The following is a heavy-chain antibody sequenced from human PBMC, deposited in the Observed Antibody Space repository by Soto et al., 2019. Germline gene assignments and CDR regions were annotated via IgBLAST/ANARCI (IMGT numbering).Heavy chain of an antibody. CDR3: ARGPYGSGSPIAPYSFDY. Sequence: EVQLVESGGGLVQPGGSLRLSCAASGFTFSSYDMHWVRQATGKGLEWVSAIGTAGDTYYPGSVKGRFTISRENAKNSLYLQVNSLRAGDTAVYYCARGPYGSGSPIAPYSFDYWGQGTLVTDSS. V-gene: IGHV3-13*01. D-gene: IGHD3-10*01. J-gene: IGHJ4*02. CDR2: IGTAGDT. CDR1: GFTFSSYD.